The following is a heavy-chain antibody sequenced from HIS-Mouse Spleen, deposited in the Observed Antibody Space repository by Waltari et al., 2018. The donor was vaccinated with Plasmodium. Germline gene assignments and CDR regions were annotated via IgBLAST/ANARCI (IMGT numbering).Heavy chain of an antibody. CDR3: ARTIAVVGTGDALDI. D-gene: IGHD6-13*01. J-gene: IGHJ3*02. Sequence: EVQLVESGGGLVQPGGSLRLSCAASGFPFSSSWMPWVRQAPGKGLVWVSRINSDGSSTRYADSVKGRFTISRDNAKNTLYLQMNSLRAEDTAVYYCARTIAVVGTGDALDIWGQGTMVTVSS. CDR2: INSDGSST. V-gene: IGHV3-74*01. CDR1: GFPFSSSW.